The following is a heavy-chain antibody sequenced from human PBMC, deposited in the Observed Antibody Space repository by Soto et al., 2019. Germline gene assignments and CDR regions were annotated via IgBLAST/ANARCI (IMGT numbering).Heavy chain of an antibody. D-gene: IGHD1-1*01. CDR2: IYYSGST. Sequence: QVQLQESGPGLVKPSETLSLTCTVSGGSISSYYWSWIRQPPGKGLEWIGYIYYSGSTNYNPSLRXRATISVATSKNQFSLKLSSVTAADTAVYYCARRYGYSFDYWGQGTLVTVSS. J-gene: IGHJ4*02. CDR3: ARRYGYSFDY. V-gene: IGHV4-59*08. CDR1: GGSISSYY.